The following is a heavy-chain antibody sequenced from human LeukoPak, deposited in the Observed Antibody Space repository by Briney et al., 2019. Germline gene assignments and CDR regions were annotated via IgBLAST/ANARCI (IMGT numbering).Heavy chain of an antibody. CDR1: GYTLTNYD. D-gene: IGHD4-17*01. Sequence: ASVKVSCKASGYTLTNYDINWVRQATGQGLEWMGWMNPHSGNTGYAQKFQGRVTMTRNTSISTAYMELSSLRSEDTAVDYCARLSSPYGDYKVDPWGQGTLVTASS. V-gene: IGHV1-8*01. J-gene: IGHJ5*02. CDR2: MNPHSGNT. CDR3: ARLSSPYGDYKVDP.